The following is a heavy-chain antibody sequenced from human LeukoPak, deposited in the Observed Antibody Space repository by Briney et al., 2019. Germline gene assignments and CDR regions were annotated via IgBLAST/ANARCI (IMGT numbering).Heavy chain of an antibody. D-gene: IGHD3-22*01. CDR1: GGTFSSYA. CDR3: ASGYQAYYYDSSGYYGGY. Sequence: SVKVSCKASGGTFSSYAISWVRQAPGQGLEWMGGIIPIFGTANYAQKFQGRVTITTDESTSTAYMELSSLRSEGMAVYYCASGYQAYYYDSSGYYGGYWGQGTLVTVSS. J-gene: IGHJ4*02. CDR2: IIPIFGTA. V-gene: IGHV1-69*05.